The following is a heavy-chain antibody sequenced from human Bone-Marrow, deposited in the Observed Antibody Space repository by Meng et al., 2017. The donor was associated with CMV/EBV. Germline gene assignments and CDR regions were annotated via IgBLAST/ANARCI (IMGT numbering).Heavy chain of an antibody. CDR2: IIPMFGST. J-gene: IGHJ6*02. D-gene: IGHD3-22*01. CDR1: GGNFNNYA. V-gene: IGHV1-69*13. CDR3: ARRTYYDSSGYPGHYYYGKDV. Sequence: SLKVFCKASGGNFNNYAFSWVRQAPGQGLEWMGGIIPMFGSTNYAQNFKGRVTITADESTNTAYMEQSSLRSEDTAVFYCARRTYYDSSGYPGHYYYGKDVWGQGTTATVSS.